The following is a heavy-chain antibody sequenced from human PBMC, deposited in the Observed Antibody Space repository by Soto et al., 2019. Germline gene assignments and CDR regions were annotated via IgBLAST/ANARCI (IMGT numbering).Heavy chain of an antibody. CDR2: INHSGST. CDR3: ARGGDTRASNNWFDP. CDR1: GGSFSGYY. V-gene: IGHV4-34*01. Sequence: QVQLQQWGAGLLKASETLSLTCAVYGGSFSGYYWSWIRQPPGKGLEWIGEINHSGSTNYNPSLKSRVTISVDTSKNQFSLKLSSVTAADTAVYYCARGGDTRASNNWFDPWGQGTLVTVSS. D-gene: IGHD5-18*01. J-gene: IGHJ5*02.